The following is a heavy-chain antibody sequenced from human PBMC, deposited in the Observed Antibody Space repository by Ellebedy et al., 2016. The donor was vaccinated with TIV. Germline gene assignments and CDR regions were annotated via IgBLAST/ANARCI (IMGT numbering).Heavy chain of an antibody. CDR1: GYTFTSYY. V-gene: IGHV1-2*02. D-gene: IGHD3-10*01. Sequence: AASVKVSCKASGYTFTSYYMHPVRQAPGQGLEWMGWINPHSGGTNYAQNFQGRVTMTRDTSISTAYMELSRLRSDDTAVFYCLVRGVRDFDHWGQGTLVTVSS. CDR2: INPHSGGT. J-gene: IGHJ4*02. CDR3: LVRGVRDFDH.